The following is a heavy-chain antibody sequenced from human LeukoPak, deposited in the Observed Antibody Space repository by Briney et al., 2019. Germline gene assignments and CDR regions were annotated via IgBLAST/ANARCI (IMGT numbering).Heavy chain of an antibody. CDR2: ISWNSGTI. J-gene: IGHJ4*02. CDR3: AKDLFWGRTVVPTSPLDS. V-gene: IGHV3-9*01. D-gene: IGHD3-16*01. CDR1: GFTFDDYA. Sequence: PGRSLRLSCSASGFTFDDYAMHWVRQAPGKGLEWVSGISWNSGTIAYADSVKGRFTISRDNAKNSLYLQMNSLRPDDTAFYSCAKDLFWGRTVVPTSPLDSWGQGTLVTVSS.